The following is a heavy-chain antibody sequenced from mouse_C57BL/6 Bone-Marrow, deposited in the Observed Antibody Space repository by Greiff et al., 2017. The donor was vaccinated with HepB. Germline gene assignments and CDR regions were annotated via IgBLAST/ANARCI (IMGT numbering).Heavy chain of an antibody. D-gene: IGHD1-1*01. CDR1: GYTFTDYN. Sequence: EVQLQQSGPELVKPGASVKMSCKASGYTFTDYNMHWVKQSHGKSLEWIGYINPNNGGTSYNQKFKGKATLTVNKSSSTAYMALRSLTSEDSAVYYCAIIYYYGSSHYYAMDYWGQGTSVTVSS. J-gene: IGHJ4*01. CDR2: INPNNGGT. V-gene: IGHV1-22*01. CDR3: AIIYYYGSSHYYAMDY.